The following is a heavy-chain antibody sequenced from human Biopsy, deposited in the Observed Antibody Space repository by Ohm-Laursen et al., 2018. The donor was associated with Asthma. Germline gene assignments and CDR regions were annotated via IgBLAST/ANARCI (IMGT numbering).Heavy chain of an antibody. J-gene: IGHJ6*02. CDR2: IYYSGST. V-gene: IGHV4-59*08. D-gene: IGHD3-3*01. CDR3: ARRITIFGVVQKDHGMDA. Sequence: SETLSLTCTVSGGSISSYYWSWIRQPPGKGLEWIGYIYYSGSTNYNPSPKNRVTISRDTSKNQFSLRLTSVTAADTAVYFCARRITIFGVVQKDHGMDAWGQGTTVIVSS. CDR1: GGSISSYY.